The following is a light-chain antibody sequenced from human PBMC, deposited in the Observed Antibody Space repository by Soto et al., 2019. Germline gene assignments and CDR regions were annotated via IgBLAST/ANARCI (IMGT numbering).Light chain of an antibody. Sequence: QSVLAQPPSASGTPGQRVTISCSGSSSSIGSNYVYWYQQFPGTAPKLLIYRNNQRPSGVPDRFSGSKSGTSASLAISGLRPEDEADYYCAAWDDSLSGRVFGGGTKLTVL. CDR2: RNN. J-gene: IGLJ2*01. CDR3: AAWDDSLSGRV. CDR1: SSSIGSNY. V-gene: IGLV1-47*01.